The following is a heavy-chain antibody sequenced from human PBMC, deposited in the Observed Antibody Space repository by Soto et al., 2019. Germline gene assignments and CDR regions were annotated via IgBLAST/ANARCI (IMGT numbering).Heavy chain of an antibody. CDR2: IYYSGST. J-gene: IGHJ3*02. V-gene: IGHV4-31*03. CDR3: ARDSRITSGAPNAFEI. Sequence: QVQLQESGPGLVKPSQTLSLTCTVSGGSISSGGYYWSWIRQHPGKGLEWIGYIYYSGSTYYNPSLKSRVTISVDKSKNQFSLKLSSVTAADTAVYYCARDSRITSGAPNAFEIWGQGTMVTVSS. CDR1: GGSISSGGYY. D-gene: IGHD1-20*01.